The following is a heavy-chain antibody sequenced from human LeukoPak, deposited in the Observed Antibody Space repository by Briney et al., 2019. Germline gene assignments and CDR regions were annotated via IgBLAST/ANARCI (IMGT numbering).Heavy chain of an antibody. Sequence: KSSETLSLTCSVSGDSISSFYWTWIRQPPGKQLEWIGYIYYTGSTNYSPSLKSRVTISLDSSKNQFSLKLTSVTAADTAVYYCARGKIMYGMVRGVTSRFDPWGQGTLVTVSS. D-gene: IGHD3-10*01. V-gene: IGHV4-59*01. CDR3: ARGKIMYGMVRGVTSRFDP. CDR1: GDSISSFY. J-gene: IGHJ5*02. CDR2: IYYTGST.